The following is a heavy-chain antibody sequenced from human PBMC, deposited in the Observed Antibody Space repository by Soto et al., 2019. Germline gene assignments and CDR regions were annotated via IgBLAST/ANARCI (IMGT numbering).Heavy chain of an antibody. V-gene: IGHV4-39*01. CDR3: ASISVAAAGERDY. CDR1: GGSISSSSYY. Sequence: QLQLQESGPGLVKPSETLSLTCTVSGGSISSSSYYWGWIRQPPGKGLEWIGSIYYSGSTYYNPSLKSRVTISVDTSKNQFSLKLSSVTAADTAVYYCASISVAAAGERDYWGQGTLVTVSS. D-gene: IGHD6-13*01. J-gene: IGHJ4*02. CDR2: IYYSGST.